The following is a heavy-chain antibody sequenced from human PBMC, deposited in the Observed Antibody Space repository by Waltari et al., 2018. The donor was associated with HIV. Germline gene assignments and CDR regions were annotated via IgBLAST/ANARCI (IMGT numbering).Heavy chain of an antibody. CDR3: ATGFVPGY. D-gene: IGHD3-10*01. Sequence: EVQLVESGGGLVQPGESLRLSCTASGFSFSTSWMSWVRQSPGRGLEWVANMKEEGSEKRYADSVKGRFIISRDNAMNSLYLQMNNLRAEDTAVYYCATGFVPGYWGQGTLVTVSS. V-gene: IGHV3-7*01. CDR2: MKEEGSEK. CDR1: GFSFSTSW. J-gene: IGHJ4*02.